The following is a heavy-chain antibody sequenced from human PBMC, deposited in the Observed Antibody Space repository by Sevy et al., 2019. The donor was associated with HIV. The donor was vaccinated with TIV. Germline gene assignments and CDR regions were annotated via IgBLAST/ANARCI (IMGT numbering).Heavy chain of an antibody. D-gene: IGHD3-22*01. V-gene: IGHV3-33*01. Sequence: GGSLRLSCAASGFTFSSYGMNWVRQAPGKGLEWVAVIWFDGRNQYYSESVKGRFTISRDNAKNTLYLQMNSLRAEDTAVYYCARELSGDYYDSSGYRFFDLWGRGILVTVSS. CDR2: IWFDGRNQ. CDR1: GFTFSSYG. J-gene: IGHJ2*01. CDR3: ARELSGDYYDSSGYRFFDL.